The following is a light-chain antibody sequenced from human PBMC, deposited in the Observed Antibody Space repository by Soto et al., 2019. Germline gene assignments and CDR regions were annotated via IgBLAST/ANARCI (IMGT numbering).Light chain of an antibody. CDR3: SSYTSTRLVV. J-gene: IGLJ2*01. CDR1: SSDVGGYNY. CDR2: EVT. V-gene: IGLV2-14*03. Sequence: QSALTQPPSASGSPGQSVTISCTGTSSDVGGYNYVSWYQQLPGKAPQLMIYEVTNRPSGVSNRFSGSKSGITASLTISGLQPEDEADYYCSSYTSTRLVVFGGGTKLTVL.